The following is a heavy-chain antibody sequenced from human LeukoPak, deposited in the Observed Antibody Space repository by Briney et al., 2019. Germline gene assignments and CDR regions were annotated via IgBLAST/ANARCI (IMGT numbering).Heavy chain of an antibody. J-gene: IGHJ5*02. CDR1: GLTFSTYW. CDR3: ARGTSHSPNWFDP. V-gene: IGHV3-7*04. Sequence: PGGSLRLSCAASGLTFSTYWMNWVRQAPGQGLEWVANLKQDGSAKYYVDSVKGRFTISRDNAKNSLYLQMNSLRAEDTALYYCARGTSHSPNWFDPWGQGTLVTVSS. CDR2: LKQDGSAK. D-gene: IGHD2-2*01.